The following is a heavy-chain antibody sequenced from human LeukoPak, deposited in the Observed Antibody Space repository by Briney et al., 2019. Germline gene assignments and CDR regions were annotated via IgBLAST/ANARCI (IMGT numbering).Heavy chain of an antibody. CDR2: INPNSGGT. J-gene: IGHJ6*03. V-gene: IGHV1-2*02. D-gene: IGHD2-2*01. CDR3: AVPSPIYCSSTSCPYYYYMDV. CDR1: GYTFTGYY. Sequence: ASVKASCKASGYTFTGYYMHWVRQAPGQGLEWMGSINPNSGGTNYAQKFQGRVTMTRDTSISTAYMELSRLRSDDTAVYYCAVPSPIYCSSTSCPYYYYMDVWGKGTTVTVSS.